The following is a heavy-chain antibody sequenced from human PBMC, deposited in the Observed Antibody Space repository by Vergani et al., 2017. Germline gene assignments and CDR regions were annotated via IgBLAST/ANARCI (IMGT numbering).Heavy chain of an antibody. Sequence: QVQLQESGPGLVKPSETLSLTCTVSGYSISSGYYWGWIRQPPGKGLEWIGSIYHSGSTYYNPSLKSRVTISVDTSKNHFSLKLSPVTAADTAVYYCARGMGATGHFDYWGQGTLVTVSS. D-gene: IGHD1-26*01. J-gene: IGHJ4*02. CDR2: IYHSGST. CDR1: GYSISSGYY. CDR3: ARGMGATGHFDY. V-gene: IGHV4-38-2*02.